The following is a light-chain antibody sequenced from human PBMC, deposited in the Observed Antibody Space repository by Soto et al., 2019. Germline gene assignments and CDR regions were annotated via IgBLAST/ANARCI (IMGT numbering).Light chain of an antibody. J-gene: IGLJ2*01. V-gene: IGLV2-14*01. CDR1: SCDVGGYNY. CDR3: SSYASSGTVI. Sequence: QSALTQPASVSGSPGQSITISCTGTSCDVGGYNYVSWYQQHPAEAAKLMIYAVSNRPSGNSNRFSGSKSGNAASLTISGLQAEDEADYCCSSYASSGTVIFGGGTKVTVL. CDR2: AVS.